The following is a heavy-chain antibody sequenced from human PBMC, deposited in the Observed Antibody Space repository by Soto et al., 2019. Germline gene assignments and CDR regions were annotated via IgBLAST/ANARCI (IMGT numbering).Heavy chain of an antibody. CDR1: GGSINSSYW. CDR3: AREVSGIQAFDY. Sequence: QVQLQESGPGLVKPSETLSLTCVVSGGSINSSYWWNWVRQPPGKGLEWIGEISHGGRTNFNPSLKSRATISVAKSKNHLSLKLDSVTAADTAVYYCAREVSGIQAFDYWGQGTLVTVSS. CDR2: ISHGGRT. J-gene: IGHJ4*02. V-gene: IGHV4-4*02. D-gene: IGHD1-20*01.